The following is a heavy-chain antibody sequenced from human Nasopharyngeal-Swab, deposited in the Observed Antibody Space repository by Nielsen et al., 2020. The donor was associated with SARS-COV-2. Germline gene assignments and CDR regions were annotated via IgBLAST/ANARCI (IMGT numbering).Heavy chain of an antibody. CDR1: GFTVSTNY. V-gene: IGHV3-53*01. Sequence: GESLKISCAASGFTVSTNYMSWVRQAPGKGLEWVSVIYSGGSTFYADSVKGRFTISRDNSKNTLYLQMNSLRAEDTAVYYCAREGGSGAYFDYWGQGTQVTVPS. D-gene: IGHD6-19*01. CDR2: IYSGGST. J-gene: IGHJ4*02. CDR3: AREGGSGAYFDY.